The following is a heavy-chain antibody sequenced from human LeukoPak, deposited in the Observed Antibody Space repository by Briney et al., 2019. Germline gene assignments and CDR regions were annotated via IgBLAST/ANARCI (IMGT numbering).Heavy chain of an antibody. D-gene: IGHD3-22*01. V-gene: IGHV3-11*01. CDR1: GFSFSDYY. CDR3: ARDLFSFYYDSSGYCDY. J-gene: IGHJ4*02. CDR2: ISGSGHNI. Sequence: PGGSLRLSCVASGFSFSDYYMNWFRQAPGEGLEWLSFISGSGHNILYTDSVKGRFTVPRDNVKNTVVLQMNSLRADDTAVYYCARDLFSFYYDSSGYCDYWGQGTRVTVSS.